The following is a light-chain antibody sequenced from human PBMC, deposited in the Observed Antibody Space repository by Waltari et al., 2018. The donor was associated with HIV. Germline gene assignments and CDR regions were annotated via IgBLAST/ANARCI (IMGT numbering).Light chain of an antibody. CDR1: SSHIGNDA. J-gene: IGLJ1*01. Sequence: QSVLTQPPSASGPPGRRVTISCSGSSSHIGNDAVIWYQELPGTAPKLLIFGNGQRPSGVPDRFSGSKSGTSASLAISGLRSEDEADYYCAAWDDSLSGSYVFGTGTKVTVL. V-gene: IGLV1-47*01. CDR2: GNG. CDR3: AAWDDSLSGSYV.